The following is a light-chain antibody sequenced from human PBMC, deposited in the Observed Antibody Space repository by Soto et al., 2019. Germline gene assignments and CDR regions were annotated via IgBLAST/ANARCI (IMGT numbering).Light chain of an antibody. Sequence: DIQLTQSASFLSASVGDRVTITCRASQGISSYLAWYQQKPGKAPKLLIYAASTLQSGVPSRFSGSGSGTEFTLTISSLQPEDFATYYCQQLNSYAPTMSTFGQGTKLEIK. CDR1: QGISSY. V-gene: IGKV1-9*01. CDR3: QQLNSYAPTMST. J-gene: IGKJ2*01. CDR2: AAS.